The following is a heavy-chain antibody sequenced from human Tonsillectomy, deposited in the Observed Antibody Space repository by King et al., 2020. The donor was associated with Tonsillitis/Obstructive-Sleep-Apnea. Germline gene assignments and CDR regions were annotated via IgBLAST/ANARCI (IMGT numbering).Heavy chain of an antibody. V-gene: IGHV4-39*01. J-gene: IGHJ6*02. D-gene: IGHD6-19*01. CDR1: GGSISSSRYY. Sequence: QLQESGPGLVKSSETLSLTCTVSGGSISSSRYYWGWVRQSPGKGLEWIGNMCHSGSTFYKSSLRSRDTISVDTYRNQFYLKLSPVTAADTAVYYCARTSITVSCPWYYAMDVWGRGNTVTVSS. CDR2: MCHSGST. CDR3: ARTSITVSCPWYYAMDV.